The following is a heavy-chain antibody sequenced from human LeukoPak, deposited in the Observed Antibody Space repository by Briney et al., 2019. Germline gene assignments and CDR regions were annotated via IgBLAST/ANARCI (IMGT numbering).Heavy chain of an antibody. CDR2: ILYSGTT. J-gene: IGHJ4*02. V-gene: IGHV4-59*08. Sequence: PSETLSLTCTVSGGSITGFYWSWFRQSPGKELEYIGYILYSGTTHYNPSLRGRVTISVDTSKNQFSLKLRSVTAADTAVYYCARVKSGNLDYWGQGTLDTVSS. CDR3: ARVKSGNLDY. CDR1: GGSITGFY. D-gene: IGHD3-10*01.